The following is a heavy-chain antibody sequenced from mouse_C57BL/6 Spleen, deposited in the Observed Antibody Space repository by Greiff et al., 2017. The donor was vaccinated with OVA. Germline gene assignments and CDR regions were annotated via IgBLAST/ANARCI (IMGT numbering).Heavy chain of an antibody. Sequence: VQLKESGPELVKPGASLKISCKASGYSFTGYYMNWVKQSPEKSLEWIGEINPSTGGTTSNQKFMAKATLTVDKSSSTAYMQLKSLTSEDSAVYDCARESYYGSSLFAYWGQGTLVTVSA. J-gene: IGHJ3*01. CDR2: INPSTGGT. CDR3: ARESYYGSSLFAY. D-gene: IGHD1-1*01. V-gene: IGHV1-42*01. CDR1: GYSFTGYY.